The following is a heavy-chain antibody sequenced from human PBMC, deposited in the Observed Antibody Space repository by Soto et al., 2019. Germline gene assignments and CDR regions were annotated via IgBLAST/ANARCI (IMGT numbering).Heavy chain of an antibody. V-gene: IGHV3-30*18. CDR2: ISYDGSKK. Sequence: QVQMVESGGGVVQPGRSLRLSCAASGFTFSSYGMHWFRQAPGKGLEWVAVISYDGSKKYYADSVKGRFTISRDNSKNTLYLQINSLRAEDTAVYYCAKWDDSWGQGTLVTVSS. D-gene: IGHD1-26*01. J-gene: IGHJ5*01. CDR1: GFTFSSYG. CDR3: AKWDDS.